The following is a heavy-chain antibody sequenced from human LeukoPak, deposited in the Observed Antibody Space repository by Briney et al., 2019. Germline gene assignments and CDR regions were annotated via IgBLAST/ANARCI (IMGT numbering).Heavy chain of an antibody. J-gene: IGHJ4*02. D-gene: IGHD4-17*01. CDR2: IGYDGSNE. Sequence: GGSLRLSCAASGFTFSSYAMSWVRQAPGKGLEWVAVIGYDGSNEYYADSVRGRFTISRDNSKNTLYLQMNSLRAEDTAVYYCARSTHGDYPVYDYWGQGTLVTVSS. V-gene: IGHV3-33*08. CDR3: ARSTHGDYPVYDY. CDR1: GFTFSSYA.